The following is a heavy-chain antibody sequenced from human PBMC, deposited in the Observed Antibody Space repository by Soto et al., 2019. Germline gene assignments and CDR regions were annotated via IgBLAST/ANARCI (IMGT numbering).Heavy chain of an antibody. CDR3: ARDWETSATGLIDS. J-gene: IGHJ4*02. CDR2: TSYDGSNK. D-gene: IGHD3-9*01. V-gene: IGHV3-30-3*01. Sequence: WGSLRLSCLASGFTFSSYALHWGRQAPGKGLEWVAVTSYDGSNKYYADSVEGRFTISRDNSKNTLYLQTSSLTTEDTAMYYCARDWETSATGLIDSWGQGTLVTVSS. CDR1: GFTFSSYA.